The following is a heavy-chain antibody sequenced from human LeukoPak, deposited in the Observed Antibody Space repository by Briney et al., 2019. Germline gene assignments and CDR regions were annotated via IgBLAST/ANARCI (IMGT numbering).Heavy chain of an antibody. CDR3: TRQSGTVTPIDH. D-gene: IGHD4-17*01. Sequence: PSETLSLTCAVSSGSLSGYSWGWIRQAPGKGLDWIGEIHHSGSTTYNSSLKNRVTISLDKPKSQFSLILTSVTAADTAVYYCTRQSGTVTPIDHWGQGILVTVSS. CDR2: IHHSGST. J-gene: IGHJ4*02. CDR1: SGSLSGYS. V-gene: IGHV4-34*01.